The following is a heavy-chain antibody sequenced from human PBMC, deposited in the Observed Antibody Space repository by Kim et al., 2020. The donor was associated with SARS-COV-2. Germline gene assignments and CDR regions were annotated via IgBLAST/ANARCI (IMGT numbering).Heavy chain of an antibody. Sequence: GGSLRLSCTASGFTVGDYALTWVRQAPGKGLEWVGFIRSKGYGGTTEYAASVKGRFIILRDDSKSIAYLQMNTLKTEDTAVYYCTRNPPFDYWGQGTLVT. CDR3: TRNPPFDY. CDR2: IRSKGYGGTT. CDR1: GFTVGDYA. J-gene: IGHJ4*02. V-gene: IGHV3-49*04.